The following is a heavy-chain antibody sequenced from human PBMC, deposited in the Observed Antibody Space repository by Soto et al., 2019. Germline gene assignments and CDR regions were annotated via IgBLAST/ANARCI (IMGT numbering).Heavy chain of an antibody. D-gene: IGHD4-17*01. V-gene: IGHV3-30*18. CDR3: AKDPTTVTTESGYYYMDV. J-gene: IGHJ6*03. CDR2: ISYDGSNE. Sequence: GGSLRISCKASGFIFSNSGMHWVREAPGKGLEWVAGISYDGSNEYYADSVKGRFTISRDGSKNTLYLQMNSLRTEDTAVYYCAKDPTTVTTESGYYYMDVWGKGTTVTVSS. CDR1: GFIFSNSG.